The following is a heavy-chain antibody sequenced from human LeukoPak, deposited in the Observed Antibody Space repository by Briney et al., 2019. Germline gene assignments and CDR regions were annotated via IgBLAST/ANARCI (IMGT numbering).Heavy chain of an antibody. CDR2: ISGGNT. D-gene: IGHD6-13*01. CDR3: SGHGSSSY. J-gene: IGHJ4*02. CDR1: GFTVSNNG. Sequence: PGGSLRLSCAASGFTVSNNGLSWFRQAPGKRLEWVSDISGGNTYYAESVKGRFTISRDNSKNTLYLQMNSLRAEDTALYYASGHGSSSYWGQGTLVAVSS. V-gene: IGHV3-23*01.